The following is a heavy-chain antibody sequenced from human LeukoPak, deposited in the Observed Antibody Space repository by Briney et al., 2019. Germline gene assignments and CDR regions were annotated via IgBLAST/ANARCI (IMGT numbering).Heavy chain of an antibody. D-gene: IGHD2-2*02. CDR2: IKQDGSEK. V-gene: IGHV3-7*01. CDR1: GFTFSSYL. CDR3: ARDGTPDIPVY. J-gene: IGHJ4*02. Sequence: PGGSLRLSCAASGFTFSSYLMSWVRQAPGKGLEWVANIKQDGSEKYYVDSVKGRFTISRDNAKNSLYLQMNSLRAEDTAVYYCARDGTPDIPVYWGQGTLVTVSS.